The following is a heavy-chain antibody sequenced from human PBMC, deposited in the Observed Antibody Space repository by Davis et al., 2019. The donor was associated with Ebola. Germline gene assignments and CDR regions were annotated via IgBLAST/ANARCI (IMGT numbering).Heavy chain of an antibody. J-gene: IGHJ4*02. CDR1: GFTFSSYW. Sequence: GESLKISCAASGFTFSSYWMSWVRQAPGKGLEWVANIKQDGSEKYYVDSVKGRFTISRDNAKNSLYLQMNSLRAEDTAVYYCARDQEMATIPSFDYWGQGTLVTVSS. CDR2: IKQDGSEK. V-gene: IGHV3-7*01. D-gene: IGHD5-24*01. CDR3: ARDQEMATIPSFDY.